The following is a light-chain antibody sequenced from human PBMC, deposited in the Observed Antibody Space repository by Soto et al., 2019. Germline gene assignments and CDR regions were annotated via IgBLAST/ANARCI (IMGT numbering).Light chain of an antibody. V-gene: IGKV3-15*01. CDR2: GAS. Sequence: EIVMTQSPATLSLSPGERATLSCRASQSVFSNLACYQQQTGQAPRLLIYGASTRTTGIPDRFSGSGSGTEFTLTISSLQSEDFAVYYCQQYNESPLTFGGGTKVEIK. CDR1: QSVFSN. J-gene: IGKJ4*01. CDR3: QQYNESPLT.